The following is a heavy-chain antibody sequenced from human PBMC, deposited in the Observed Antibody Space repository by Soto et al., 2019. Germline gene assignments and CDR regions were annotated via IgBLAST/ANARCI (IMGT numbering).Heavy chain of an antibody. CDR1: GYTFTSYG. J-gene: IGHJ6*02. CDR3: ARSRLVDTAMVRDYYGMDV. CDR2: ISAYNGNT. D-gene: IGHD5-18*01. Sequence: QVQLVQSGAEVKKPGASVKVSCKASGYTFTSYGISWVRQAPGQGLEWMGWISAYNGNTNYAQKLQGRVTMTTDTSTSTAYMGLRSLRSDDTAVYYCARSRLVDTAMVRDYYGMDVWGQGTTVTVSS. V-gene: IGHV1-18*01.